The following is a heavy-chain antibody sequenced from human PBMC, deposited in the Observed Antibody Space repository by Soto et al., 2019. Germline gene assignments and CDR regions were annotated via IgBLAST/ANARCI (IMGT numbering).Heavy chain of an antibody. CDR3: ARELTAVAGDNWFDP. CDR1: GFTFSSYA. D-gene: IGHD6-19*01. J-gene: IGHJ5*02. CDR2: ISYDGSNK. V-gene: IGHV3-30-3*01. Sequence: GGSLRLSCAASGFTFSSYAMHWVRQAPGKGLEWVAVISYDGSNKYYADSVKGRFTISRDNSKNTLYLQMNSLRAEDTAVHYCARELTAVAGDNWFDPWGQGTLVTVSS.